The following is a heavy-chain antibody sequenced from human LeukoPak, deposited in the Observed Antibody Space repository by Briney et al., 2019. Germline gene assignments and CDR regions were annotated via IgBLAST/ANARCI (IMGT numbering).Heavy chain of an antibody. CDR1: GFTFSSYG. Sequence: PGRSLRLSCAASGFTFSSYGMHWVRQAPGKGLEWVAVISYDGSNKYYADSVKGRFTISRDNSKNTLYLQMNSLRAEDTAVYYCARGLEYNYGYPYFDYWGQGTLVTVSS. CDR2: ISYDGSNK. V-gene: IGHV3-30*03. J-gene: IGHJ4*02. D-gene: IGHD5-18*01. CDR3: ARGLEYNYGYPYFDY.